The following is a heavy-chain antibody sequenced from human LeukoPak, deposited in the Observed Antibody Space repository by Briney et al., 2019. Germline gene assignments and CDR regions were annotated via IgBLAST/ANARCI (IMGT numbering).Heavy chain of an antibody. D-gene: IGHD6-19*01. CDR2: LNPTSGYT. CDR1: GFTFSDYY. J-gene: IGHJ4*02. Sequence: KSGGPLRLFCAPSGFTFSDYYMSWIRQAPGEGLEWLSYLNPTSGYTPYADSVRGRLTISRDNAKNSLYLQMNSLRAEDTAVYYCASARDFGWEGMWNWGQGTLVTVSS. CDR3: ASARDFGWEGMWN. V-gene: IGHV3-11*03.